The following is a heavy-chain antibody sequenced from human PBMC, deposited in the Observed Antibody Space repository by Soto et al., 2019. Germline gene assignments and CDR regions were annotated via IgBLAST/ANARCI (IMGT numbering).Heavy chain of an antibody. CDR1: GFSFNTYS. CDR3: ARNQNWAFDY. D-gene: IGHD7-27*01. J-gene: IGHJ4*02. Sequence: GGSLRLSCAASGFSFNTYSMNWVRQAPGKGLEWLSYISRTGDTIYYADSVKGRFTLSRDNAKNSLHLQMNSLRAEDTAVYYCARNQNWAFDYWGQGTLVTVSS. V-gene: IGHV3-48*04. CDR2: ISRTGDTI.